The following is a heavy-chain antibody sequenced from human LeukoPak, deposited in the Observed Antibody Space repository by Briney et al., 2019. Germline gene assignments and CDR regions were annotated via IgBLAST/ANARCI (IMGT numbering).Heavy chain of an antibody. V-gene: IGHV1-2*02. CDR1: GYTLTAYF. CDR3: ARDGYSSGCFNGSYYYCYYMEV. CDR2: INSNSGGT. Sequence: ASVTVSLTASGYTLTAYFMHWVGQAPGQGLEWMGWINSNSGGTNYAQKFQGRVTMTRDTSISTAYMELSRLRSDVTVVYYCARDGYSSGCFNGSYYYCYYMEVWGKGTTVTVSS. J-gene: IGHJ6*03. D-gene: IGHD6-19*01.